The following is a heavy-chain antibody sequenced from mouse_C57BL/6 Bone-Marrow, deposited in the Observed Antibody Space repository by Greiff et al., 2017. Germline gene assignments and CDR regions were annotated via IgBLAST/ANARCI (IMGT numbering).Heavy chain of an antibody. D-gene: IGHD1-1*01. J-gene: IGHJ1*03. CDR2: ISYSGST. CDR3: ARWGSSPYWYFDV. CDR1: GYSITSDY. V-gene: IGHV3-8*01. Sequence: VQLKQSGPGLAKPSQTLSLTCSVTGYSITSDYWNWIRKFPGTKLEYMGYISYSGSTYSNPSLKSRISITRDTSKNQYYLQLNSVTTEDTATYYCARWGSSPYWYFDVWGTGTTVTVSS.